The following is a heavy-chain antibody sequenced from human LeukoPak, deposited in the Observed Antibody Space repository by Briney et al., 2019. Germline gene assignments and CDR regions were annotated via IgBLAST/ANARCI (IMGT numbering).Heavy chain of an antibody. V-gene: IGHV1-2*02. D-gene: IGHD2-21*01. J-gene: IGHJ4*02. CDR2: INPNSGGT. Sequence: GASVKVSCKASGYTFTGYYMHWVRQAPGQGLEWMGWINPNSGGTNYAQKFQGRVTMTRDTSISTAYMELSRLRSDDTAVYYCARGLPYCGGGCYYDYWGQGTLVTVSS. CDR3: ARGLPYCGGGCYYDY. CDR1: GYTFTGYY.